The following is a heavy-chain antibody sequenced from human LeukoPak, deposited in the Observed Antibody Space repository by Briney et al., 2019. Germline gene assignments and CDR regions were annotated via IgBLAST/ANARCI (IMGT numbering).Heavy chain of an antibody. D-gene: IGHD3-16*01. Sequence: ASVKVSCKASVYTFTGYYMHWVRQAPGQGLEWMGRINPNSGGTNYAQKFQGRVTMTRDTSISTAYMELSRLRSDDTAVYYCARAVNYEATSLFDYWGQGTLVTVSS. CDR1: VYTFTGYY. J-gene: IGHJ4*02. CDR3: ARAVNYEATSLFDY. CDR2: INPNSGGT. V-gene: IGHV1-2*06.